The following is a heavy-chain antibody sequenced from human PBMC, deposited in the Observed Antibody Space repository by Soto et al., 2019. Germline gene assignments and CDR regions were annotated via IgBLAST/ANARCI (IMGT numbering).Heavy chain of an antibody. Sequence: GASVKVSCKASGYTFTSYAMHWVRQAPGQRLEWMGWINAGNGNTKYSQKFQGRVTITRDTSASTAYMELSSLRSEDTAVYYCARDKLAWYYDSSGIKEADYWGQGTLVTVSS. CDR1: GYTFTSYA. D-gene: IGHD3-22*01. CDR3: ARDKLAWYYDSSGIKEADY. CDR2: INAGNGNT. J-gene: IGHJ4*02. V-gene: IGHV1-3*01.